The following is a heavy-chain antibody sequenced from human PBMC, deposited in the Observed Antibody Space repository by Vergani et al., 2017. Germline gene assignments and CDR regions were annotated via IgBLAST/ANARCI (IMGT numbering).Heavy chain of an antibody. CDR3: ARDRVAAHWFFLDV. J-gene: IGHJ6*04. Sequence: QVQLQESGPGLVKPSQTLSLTCTVSGGSISSGGYYWSWIGQHPGKGLEWIGYIYYSGSTCYNPSLKSRVTISVDTSKNQFSLRLSSVTAADTAVYYCARDRVAAHWFFLDVWGKGTTVTVSS. CDR2: IYYSGST. D-gene: IGHD3-9*01. V-gene: IGHV4-31*03. CDR1: GGSISSGGYY.